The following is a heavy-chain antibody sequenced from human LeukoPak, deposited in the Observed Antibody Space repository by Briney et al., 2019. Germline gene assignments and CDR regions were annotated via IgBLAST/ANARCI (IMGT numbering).Heavy chain of an antibody. V-gene: IGHV3-74*01. CDR3: ARDRSYSMDV. CDR2: INGDGSST. J-gene: IGHJ6*02. CDR1: GFAFNTDW. Sequence: GGSLTLSCAASGFAFNTDWMHWLRQAPGKGLVWVSRINGDGSSTSYADSVKGRFAISRDNAKNTLYLQMNSLRAEDTAVYYCARDRSYSMDVWGQGTTVTV.